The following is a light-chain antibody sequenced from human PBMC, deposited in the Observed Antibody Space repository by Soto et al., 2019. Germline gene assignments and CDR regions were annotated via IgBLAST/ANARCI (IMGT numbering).Light chain of an antibody. CDR1: SSDINDYNY. CDR2: GVS. CDR3: SSYTNSIVV. J-gene: IGLJ3*02. Sequence: QSVLTQPASVSGSPGQSITISCTGTSSDINDYNYVSWYQQRPGKAPKLMIYGVSNRPAGVSNRFSGSRSGNTASLTISGVEGEDEDDYYCSSYTNSIVVFGGGTKVTVL. V-gene: IGLV2-14*01.